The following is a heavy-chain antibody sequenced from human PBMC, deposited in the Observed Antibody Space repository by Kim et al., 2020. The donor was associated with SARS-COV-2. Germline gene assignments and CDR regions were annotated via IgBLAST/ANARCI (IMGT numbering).Heavy chain of an antibody. CDR1: GFTLSDYQ. CDR2: TRNKTNSYTT. Sequence: GGSLRLSCAASGFTLSDYQMDWVRQAPWKGLDWVGCTRNKTNSYTTEYAASVKGRFIISSDDSMNPLYLQMNSLSTADKAVSYCARLRIVGGPFDPYGQG. V-gene: IGHV3-72*01. D-gene: IGHD1-26*01. CDR3: ARLRIVGGPFDP. J-gene: IGHJ5*02.